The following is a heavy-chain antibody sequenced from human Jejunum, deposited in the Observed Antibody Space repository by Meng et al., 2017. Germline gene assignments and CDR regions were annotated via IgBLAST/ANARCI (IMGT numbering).Heavy chain of an antibody. CDR3: ARDMYSYGYYDY. D-gene: IGHD5-18*01. J-gene: IGHJ4*02. CDR1: GYTFTNYA. CDR2: INTNTGKP. V-gene: IGHV7-4-1*02. Sequence: HVQLVQSGSELKRPGASVKVSCKSSGYTFTNYAINWVRQAPGQGLQWMGRINTNTGKPTYAQDFTGRFVFSLDTSVTTAYLEISILEAEDTATYYCARDMYSYGYYDYWGQGTLVTVSS.